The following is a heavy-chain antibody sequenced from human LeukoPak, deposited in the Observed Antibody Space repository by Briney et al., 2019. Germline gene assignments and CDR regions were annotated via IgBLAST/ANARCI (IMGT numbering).Heavy chain of an antibody. D-gene: IGHD3-22*01. J-gene: IGHJ4*02. CDR3: VRDRGYSTFDY. CDR1: GFTFSDHW. CDR2: INLDGSEI. Sequence: PGGSLRLSCAASGFTFSDHWMAWVRQAPGKGLEWVANINLDGSEINYLDSLTGRLTISRDNAKDSLYLQMNGLRAEDTAVYFCVRDRGYSTFDYWGQGTLVTVSS. V-gene: IGHV3-7*03.